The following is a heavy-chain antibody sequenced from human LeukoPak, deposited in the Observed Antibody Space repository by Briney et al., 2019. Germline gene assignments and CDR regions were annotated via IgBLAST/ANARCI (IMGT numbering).Heavy chain of an antibody. Sequence: PGGSLRLSCAASGFTFDDYAMHWVRQAPGKGLEWVSGISWNSGSIGYADSVKGRFTIPRDNAKNSLYLQMNSLRAEDMALYYCAKDLFPGSTARNDAFDIWGQGTMVTVSS. CDR1: GFTFDDYA. V-gene: IGHV3-9*03. CDR2: ISWNSGSI. CDR3: AKDLFPGSTARNDAFDI. J-gene: IGHJ3*02. D-gene: IGHD1-14*01.